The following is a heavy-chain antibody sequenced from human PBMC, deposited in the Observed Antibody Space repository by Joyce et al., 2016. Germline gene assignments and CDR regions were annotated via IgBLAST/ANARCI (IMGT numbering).Heavy chain of an antibody. CDR3: TTDPRY. V-gene: IGHV3-15*01. J-gene: IGHJ4*02. Sequence: VQLVESGGGLVQPGESLRLSCGVSGLTFRTTWMSWVRQAPGKGLEGIGRIKSKSDGGTLDYIETVKGRFTLSRDDSTNTVYLQMDSLKIEDTAMYYCTTDPRYWGRGTLVTVSS. CDR1: GLTFRTTW. CDR2: IKSKSDGGTL.